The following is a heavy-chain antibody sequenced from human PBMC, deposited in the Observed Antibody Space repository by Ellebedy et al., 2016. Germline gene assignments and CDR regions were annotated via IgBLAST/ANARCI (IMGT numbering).Heavy chain of an antibody. CDR1: GASVRGPDYF. CDR2: ILWSGST. D-gene: IGHD3-9*01. J-gene: IGHJ6*04. Sequence: SETLSLTXTVTGASVRGPDYFWSWIRQSPGTGLEWIGHILWSGSTYYNPSLERRASIDIDTSQNKFSLRLRSVTAADTAVFYCVRTYISYASLGRPTSYFRLGVWGKGTTVTVSS. V-gene: IGHV4-30-4*01. CDR3: VRTYISYASLGRPTSYFRLGV.